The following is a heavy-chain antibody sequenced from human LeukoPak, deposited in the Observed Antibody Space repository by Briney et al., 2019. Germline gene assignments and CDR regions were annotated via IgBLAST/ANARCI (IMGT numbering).Heavy chain of an antibody. CDR3: ARVRRNSSGWYRGWFDP. CDR1: GGSINSITNY. V-gene: IGHV4-39*07. Sequence: PSETLSLTCTVSGGSINSITNYWGWIRQPPGKGLEWIGSIYYSGSTYYNPSLKSRVTISGDTSKNQFSLKLSSVTAADTAVYYCARVRRNSSGWYRGWFDPWGQGTLVTVSS. CDR2: IYYSGST. J-gene: IGHJ5*02. D-gene: IGHD6-19*01.